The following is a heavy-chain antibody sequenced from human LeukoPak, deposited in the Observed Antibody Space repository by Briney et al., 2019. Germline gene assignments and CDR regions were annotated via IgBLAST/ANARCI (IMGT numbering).Heavy chain of an antibody. CDR2: IYCDYDN. Sequence: SGPTLMKPTPTLTLTCTFSGFSLSTSGVGVGGIREPPGKALEWLALIYCDYDNRYSPSLKSRLTITKHTSKNQEVLPMTNMDPVDTATYYCAHSHWGYSSSGKFDYWGQGTLVTVSS. CDR1: GFSLSTSGVG. CDR3: AHSHWGYSSSGKFDY. J-gene: IGHJ4*02. D-gene: IGHD6-6*01. V-gene: IGHV2-5*02.